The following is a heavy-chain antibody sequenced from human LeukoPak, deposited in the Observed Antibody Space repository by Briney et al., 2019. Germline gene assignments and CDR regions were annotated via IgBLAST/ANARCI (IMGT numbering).Heavy chain of an antibody. Sequence: GGSLRLSCAASGFTFSGYGMHWVRQPPGKGLEWVAVIWSDGSNKYYEDSVKGRFTISRDNSKNTLYLQMNSLRAEDTAVYYCARGIYSGYHYFDYWGQGTLVTVSP. CDR2: IWSDGSNK. J-gene: IGHJ4*02. D-gene: IGHD5-12*01. V-gene: IGHV3-33*01. CDR3: ARGIYSGYHYFDY. CDR1: GFTFSGYG.